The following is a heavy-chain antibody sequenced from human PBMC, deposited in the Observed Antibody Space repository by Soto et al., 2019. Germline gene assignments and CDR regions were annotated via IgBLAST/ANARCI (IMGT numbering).Heavy chain of an antibody. CDR1: GFTFSSYA. CDR3: ARDLGTGHRAFDI. CDR2: ISYDGSNK. D-gene: IGHD3-9*01. V-gene: IGHV3-30-3*01. Sequence: GGSLRLSCAASGFTFSSYAMHWVRQAPGKGLEWVAVISYDGSNKYYADSVKGRFTISRDNSKNTLYLQMNSLRAEDTAVYYCARDLGTGHRAFDIWGQGTMVTVSS. J-gene: IGHJ3*02.